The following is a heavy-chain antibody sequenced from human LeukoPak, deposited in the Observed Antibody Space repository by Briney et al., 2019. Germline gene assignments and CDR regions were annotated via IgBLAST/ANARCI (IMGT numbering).Heavy chain of an antibody. CDR2: IYYSGST. CDR3: ARDVVVVPAAPSAHNDYYYYMDV. V-gene: IGHV4-59*11. J-gene: IGHJ6*03. Sequence: SETLSLTCTVSGDSISSHYWSWIRQPPGKGLEWIGYIYYSGSTSYNPSLKSRVTISVDTSKNQFSLKLSSVTAADTAVYYCARDVVVVPAAPSAHNDYYYYMDVWGKGTTVTVSS. CDR1: GDSISSHY. D-gene: IGHD2-2*01.